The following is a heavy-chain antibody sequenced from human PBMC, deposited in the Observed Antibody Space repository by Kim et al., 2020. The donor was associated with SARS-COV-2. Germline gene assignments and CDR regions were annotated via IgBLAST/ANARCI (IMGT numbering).Heavy chain of an antibody. Sequence: SETLSLTCTVSGGSISSSSYYWGWIRQPPGKGLEWIGSIYYSGSTYYNPSLKSRVTISVDTSKNQFSLKLSSVTAADTAVYYCARQDYDILTGNIGGDFDYWGQGTLVTVSS. D-gene: IGHD3-9*01. V-gene: IGHV4-39*01. CDR1: GGSISSSSYY. CDR2: IYYSGST. J-gene: IGHJ4*02. CDR3: ARQDYDILTGNIGGDFDY.